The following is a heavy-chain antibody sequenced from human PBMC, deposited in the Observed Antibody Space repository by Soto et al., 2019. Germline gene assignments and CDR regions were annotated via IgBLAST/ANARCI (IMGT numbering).Heavy chain of an antibody. CDR2: INAGNGNT. CDR3: ARTALVNVLRFWEWLPPPGWFDP. J-gene: IGHJ5*02. CDR1: GNTFTSYA. D-gene: IGHD3-3*01. Sequence: ASVKVSCKASGNTFTSYAMHWVRQAPGQRLEGMGWINAGNGNTKYSQKFQGRVTITRDTSASTAYMELSSLRSEDTAVYYCARTALVNVLRFWEWLPPPGWFDPWGQGTLVTVSS. V-gene: IGHV1-3*01.